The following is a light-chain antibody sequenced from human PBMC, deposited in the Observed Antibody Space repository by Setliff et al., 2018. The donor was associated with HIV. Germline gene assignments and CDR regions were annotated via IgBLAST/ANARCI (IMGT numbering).Light chain of an antibody. CDR2: DVT. Sequence: QSVLTQPRSVSVSPGQSVAISCTGTSSDVGAYNYVSWYQQHPGKAPKLMIYDVTNRPSGVPDRFSGSKSGNTASLTISGLQADDEADYYCWSYAGSSWVFGTGTKVTVL. V-gene: IGLV2-11*01. CDR1: SSDVGAYNY. J-gene: IGLJ1*01. CDR3: WSYAGSSWV.